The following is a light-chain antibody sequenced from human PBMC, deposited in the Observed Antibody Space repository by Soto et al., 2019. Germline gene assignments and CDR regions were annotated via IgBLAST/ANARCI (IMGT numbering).Light chain of an antibody. J-gene: IGLJ1*01. CDR2: DVN. CDR1: SSDVGAYEH. Sequence: QSVLTQPPSVSAAPGQKVTISCTGASSDVGAYEHVSWYQQHPGRAPKLVLYDVNNRPSGVSNHFSGSKSGNTASLVISGLQANDEADYYCSSYSTTNILVFGSGTKVTVL. V-gene: IGLV2-14*03. CDR3: SSYSTTNILV.